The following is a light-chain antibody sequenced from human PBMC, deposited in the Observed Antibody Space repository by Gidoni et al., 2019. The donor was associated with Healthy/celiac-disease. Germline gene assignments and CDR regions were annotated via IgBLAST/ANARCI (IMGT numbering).Light chain of an antibody. CDR1: NIGSKS. CDR3: QVWDSSSDHPVV. V-gene: IGLV3-21*04. Sequence: SYVLTQPPSVSVAPGKTARITCGGNNIGSKSVHWYQQKPGQAPVLVIYYDSDRPSGTPERFSGSNSGNTATLTSSRVEAGDEADYYCQVWDSSSDHPVVFGGGTKLTVL. J-gene: IGLJ2*01. CDR2: YDS.